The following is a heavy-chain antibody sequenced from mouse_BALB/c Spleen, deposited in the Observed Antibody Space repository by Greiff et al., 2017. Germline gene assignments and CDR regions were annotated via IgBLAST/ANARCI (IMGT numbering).Heavy chain of an antibody. D-gene: IGHD2-4*01. CDR2: IYPGNVNT. J-gene: IGHJ3*01. V-gene: IGHV1S56*01. Sequence: VKLQESGPELVKPGASVRISCKASGYTFTSYYIHWVKQRPGQGLEWIGWIYPGNVNTKYNEKFKGKATLTADKSSSTAYMQLSSLTSEDSAVYFCAREDDYDRLFAYWGQGTLVTVSA. CDR1: GYTFTSYY. CDR3: AREDDYDRLFAY.